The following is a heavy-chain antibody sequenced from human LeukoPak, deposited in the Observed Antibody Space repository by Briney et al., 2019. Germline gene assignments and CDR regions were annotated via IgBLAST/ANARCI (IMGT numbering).Heavy chain of an antibody. V-gene: IGHV3-23*01. CDR1: GFTFSSYA. D-gene: IGHD5-12*01. J-gene: IGHJ4*02. CDR3: TKEILQGATTTNPAY. CDR2: IGSSGATI. Sequence: GGSLRLSCAASGFTFSSYAMSWVRQAPGKGLEWVSSIGSSGATIYYADSVKGRFTISRDNSKNSLYLQMNSLRAEDTAVYYCTKEILQGATTTNPAYWGQGTLVTVSS.